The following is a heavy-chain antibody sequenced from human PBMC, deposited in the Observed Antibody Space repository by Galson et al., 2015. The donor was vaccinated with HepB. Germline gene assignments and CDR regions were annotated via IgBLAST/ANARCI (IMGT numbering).Heavy chain of an antibody. D-gene: IGHD3-16*02. CDR3: ARGRTPYYDYIWGSYRQIDY. CDR2: MNPNSGNT. CDR1: GYTFTSYD. Sequence: SVKVSCKASGYTFTSYDINWVRQATGQGLEWMGWMNPNSGNTGYAQKFQGRVTMTRNTSISTAYMELSSLRSEDTAVYYCARGRTPYYDYIWGSYRQIDYWGQGTLVTVSS. J-gene: IGHJ4*02. V-gene: IGHV1-8*01.